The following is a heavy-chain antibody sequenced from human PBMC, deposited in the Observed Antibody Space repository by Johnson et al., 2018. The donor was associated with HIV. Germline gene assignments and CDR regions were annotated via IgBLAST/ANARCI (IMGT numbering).Heavy chain of an antibody. Sequence: VQLVESGGGLVQPGGSLRLSCEASGFIVSSNYMNWVRQAPGKGLEWICAISGDDGDTFYADSVKGRFTISRDNSKNTVYLHMSSLTADDTAVYYCANALILDAFNIWGPGTMVTVSS. CDR1: GFIVSSNY. CDR3: ANALILDAFNI. J-gene: IGHJ3*02. D-gene: IGHD2-21*01. CDR2: ISGDDGDT. V-gene: IGHV3-23*04.